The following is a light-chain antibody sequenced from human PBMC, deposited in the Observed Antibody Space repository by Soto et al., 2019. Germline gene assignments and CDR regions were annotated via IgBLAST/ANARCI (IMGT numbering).Light chain of an antibody. CDR1: QGISSW. V-gene: IGKV1-12*01. Sequence: DIQMPQSPSSFSSSVGERLTITCRASQGISSWLAWYQQRSGKAPKLLIYAASSLQTGVPSRFSGSGSGTDFTLTTSSLQPEDFATYYCQQANSFPPTFGQGTKV. CDR2: AAS. J-gene: IGKJ1*01. CDR3: QQANSFPPT.